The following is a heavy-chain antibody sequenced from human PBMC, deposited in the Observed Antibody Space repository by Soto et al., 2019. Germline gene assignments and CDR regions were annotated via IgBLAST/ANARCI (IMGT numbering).Heavy chain of an antibody. CDR3: AKYLKYSSSWPYYYYYGMDV. D-gene: IGHD6-13*01. V-gene: IGHV3-23*01. CDR1: GFTFSSYA. Sequence: GGSLRLSCAASGFTFSSYAMSGVRQAPGKGLEWVSAISGSGGSTYYADSVKGRFTISRDNSKNTLYLQMNSLRAEDTAVYYCAKYLKYSSSWPYYYYYGMDVWGQGTTVTVSS. CDR2: ISGSGGST. J-gene: IGHJ6*02.